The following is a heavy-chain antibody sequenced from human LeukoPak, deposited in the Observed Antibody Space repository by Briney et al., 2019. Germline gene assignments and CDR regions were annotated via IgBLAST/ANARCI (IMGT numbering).Heavy chain of an antibody. J-gene: IGHJ2*01. Sequence: PSETLSLTCTVSGGSISSSSYYWGWIRQPPGKGLEWIGSIYYSGSTYYNPSLKSRVTISVDKSKNQFSLKLSSVTAADTAVYYCARGSKYYDFWSGYQTWYFDLWGRGTLVTVSS. CDR3: ARGSKYYDFWSGYQTWYFDL. CDR2: IYYSGST. V-gene: IGHV4-39*07. CDR1: GGSISSSSYY. D-gene: IGHD3-3*01.